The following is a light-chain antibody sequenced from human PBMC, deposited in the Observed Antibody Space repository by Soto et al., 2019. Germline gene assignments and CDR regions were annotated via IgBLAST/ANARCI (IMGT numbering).Light chain of an antibody. J-gene: IGLJ1*01. CDR2: GNT. CDR3: QSFDSRLSGYV. CDR1: TSNIGAGHD. V-gene: IGLV1-40*01. Sequence: QSVLTQPPSVSGAPGQRVTISCTGSTSNIGAGHDVHWYQKLPGTGPKLLIYGNTNRPSGVPDRFSGSRSGTSASLAITGLQAEDEAEYYCQSFDSRLSGYVFGTENKLTVL.